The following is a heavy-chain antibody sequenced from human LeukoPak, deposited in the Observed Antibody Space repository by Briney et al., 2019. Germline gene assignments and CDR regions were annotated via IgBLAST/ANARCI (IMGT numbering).Heavy chain of an antibody. D-gene: IGHD3-10*01. CDR2: ITPIFGTA. CDR1: GGTFSSYA. J-gene: IGHJ6*02. V-gene: IGHV1-69*05. Sequence: GASVKVSCKASGGTFSSYAISWVRQAPGQGLEWMGGITPIFGTAKYAQKVQGRVTMGTDESTSTAYMELSSLRSEDTAVYYCARDLDYYGSGSSIHWYYGMDVWGQGSTVTVSS. CDR3: ARDLDYYGSGSSIHWYYGMDV.